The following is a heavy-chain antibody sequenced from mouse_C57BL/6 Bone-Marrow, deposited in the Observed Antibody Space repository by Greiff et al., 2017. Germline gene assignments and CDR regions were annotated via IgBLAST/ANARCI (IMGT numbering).Heavy chain of an antibody. J-gene: IGHJ4*01. CDR1: GYTFTGYR. CDR2: IFPDCGST. CDR3: ARGGYAMDF. V-gene: IGHV1-9*01. Sequence: VQLQQSGAELMKPGASVKISCKATGYTFTGYRIDWVKQRPGQGLEWIGEIFPDCGSTTYNEKFKGKATFTADPSSNTAYMQLNSLTSEDSAIYYCARGGYAMDFWGQGTTVTVSS.